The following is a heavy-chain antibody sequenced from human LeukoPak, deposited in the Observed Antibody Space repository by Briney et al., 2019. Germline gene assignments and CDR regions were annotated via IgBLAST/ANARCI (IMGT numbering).Heavy chain of an antibody. D-gene: IGHD3-10*01. Sequence: SETLSLTCTVSGGSISSSSYYWGWIRQPPGKGLEWIGSIYYSGSTYYNPSLKSRVTISVDTSKNQFSLKLSSVTAADTAVYYCARGLITMVRGVSDYWGQGTLVTVSS. CDR2: IYYSGST. CDR1: GGSISSSSYY. J-gene: IGHJ4*02. V-gene: IGHV4-39*07. CDR3: ARGLITMVRGVSDY.